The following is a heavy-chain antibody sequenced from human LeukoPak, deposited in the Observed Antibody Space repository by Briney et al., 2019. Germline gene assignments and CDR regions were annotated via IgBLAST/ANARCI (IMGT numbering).Heavy chain of an antibody. J-gene: IGHJ4*02. D-gene: IGHD1-26*01. V-gene: IGHV3-15*01. Sequence: GGSLRLSCAVSGFSFSNNWMSWVRQAPGKGLEWVGRIKGKIDSGTTDYAAPVKGRFTISRDDSKNTLYLQMNSLETDDTAVYFCTTDPPGAYWGQGTLVAVSS. CDR2: IKGKIDSGTT. CDR1: GFSFSNNW. CDR3: TTDPPGAY.